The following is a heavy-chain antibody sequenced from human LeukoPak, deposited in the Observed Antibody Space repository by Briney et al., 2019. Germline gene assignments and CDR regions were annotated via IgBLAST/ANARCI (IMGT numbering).Heavy chain of an antibody. D-gene: IGHD3-16*01. J-gene: IGHJ5*01. Sequence: ASVKVSCKASGYTFTGYYMHLVRQAPGQGLEWMGRINPNSGGTNYAQKFQGRVTMTRDTSISTAYMELSRLRSDDTAVYYCAPTLRRGGNNWFDSGGQGTLVTVSS. CDR3: APTLRRGGNNWFDS. V-gene: IGHV1-2*06. CDR1: GYTFTGYY. CDR2: INPNSGGT.